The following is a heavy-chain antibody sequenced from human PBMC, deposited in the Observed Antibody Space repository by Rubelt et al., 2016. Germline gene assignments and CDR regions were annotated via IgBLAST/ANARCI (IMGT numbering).Heavy chain of an antibody. J-gene: IGHJ4*02. CDR1: GFTFSSYA. V-gene: IGHV3-23*04. Sequence: EVQLVESGGGLIQPGGSLRLSCAASGFTFSSYAMSWVRQAPGKGLEWVSAISGSGGSTYYDDSVEGRFTIARGHAKNPMYLQVNSLGAEDTAGYYCARGRSAGSYSMDWGQGALVTVSS. D-gene: IGHD3-10*01. CDR2: ISGSGGST. CDR3: ARGRSAGSYSMD.